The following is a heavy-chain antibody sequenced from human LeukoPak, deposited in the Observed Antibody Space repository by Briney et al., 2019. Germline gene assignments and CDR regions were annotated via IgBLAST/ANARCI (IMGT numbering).Heavy chain of an antibody. CDR3: AKGSSDLRYFDWADY. Sequence: GGSLRLSCAASGFTFSSYAMSWVRQAPGKGLEWVSAISGSGGSTYYADSVKGRFTISRDNSKNTLYLQMNSLRAEDTAVYYCAKGSSDLRYFDWADYWGQGTLVTVSS. CDR1: GFTFSSYA. D-gene: IGHD3-9*01. V-gene: IGHV3-23*01. CDR2: ISGSGGST. J-gene: IGHJ4*02.